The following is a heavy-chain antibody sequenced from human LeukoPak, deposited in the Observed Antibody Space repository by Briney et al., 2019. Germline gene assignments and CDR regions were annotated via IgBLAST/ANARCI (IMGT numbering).Heavy chain of an antibody. D-gene: IGHD2-2*01. CDR3: ARVVSGLVVPHTRGDYFDY. Sequence: SETLSLTCAVYSGSFSGYYWSWIRQPPGKGLERLGEINHSGSTNYNPSLKSRVTISVDTSKNQFSLKLTSVTVADTALYYCARVVSGLVVPHTRGDYFDYWGQGTLVTVSS. J-gene: IGHJ4*02. CDR1: SGSFSGYY. V-gene: IGHV4-34*01. CDR2: INHSGST.